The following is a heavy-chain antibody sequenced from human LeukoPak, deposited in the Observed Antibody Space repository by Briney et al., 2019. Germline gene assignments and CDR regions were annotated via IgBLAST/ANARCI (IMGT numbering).Heavy chain of an antibody. V-gene: IGHV4-61*02. CDR1: GGSISSGSYY. CDR2: IYTSGST. D-gene: IGHD1-26*01. Sequence: SETLSLACTVSGGSISSGSYYWSWIRQPAGKGLEWIGRIYTSGSTNYNPSLKSRVTISVDTSKNQLSLKLSSVTAADTAVYYCAREGGALDPWGQGTLVTVSS. CDR3: AREGGALDP. J-gene: IGHJ5*02.